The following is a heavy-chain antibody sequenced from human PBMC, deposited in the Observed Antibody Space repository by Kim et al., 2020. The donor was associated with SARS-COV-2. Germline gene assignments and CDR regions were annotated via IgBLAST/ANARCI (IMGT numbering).Heavy chain of an antibody. V-gene: IGHV1-46*01. CDR1: GYTFTSYY. CDR3: ARVASGGAVTNYYFDY. Sequence: VKVSCKASGYTFTSYYMHWVRQAPGQGLEWMGIINPSGGTTSYAQKFQGRVTMTRDTSTSTVYMELSSLRSEDTAVYYCARVASGGAVTNYYFDYWGQGTLVTVSS. J-gene: IGHJ4*02. CDR2: INPSGGTT. D-gene: IGHD4-17*01.